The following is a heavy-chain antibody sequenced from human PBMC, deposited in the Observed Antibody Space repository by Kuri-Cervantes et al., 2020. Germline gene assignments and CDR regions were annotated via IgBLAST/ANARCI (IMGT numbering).Heavy chain of an antibody. CDR3: ANGASSGWYFDY. Sequence: GESLKISCAASGFTFRNYAMNWVRQAPGKGLEWVSVISGSGDSTFYIDSVKGRFTISRDNSKNTLYLQMNSLRAEDTAVYYCANGASSGWYFDYWGQGTLVTVSS. D-gene: IGHD6-19*01. CDR1: GFTFRNYA. V-gene: IGHV3-23*01. J-gene: IGHJ4*02. CDR2: ISGSGDST.